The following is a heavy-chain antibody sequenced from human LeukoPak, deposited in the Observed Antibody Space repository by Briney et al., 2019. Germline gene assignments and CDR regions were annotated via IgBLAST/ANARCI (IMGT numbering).Heavy chain of an antibody. CDR1: GFTFSSYW. CDR2: IKEDGSEK. Sequence: PGGSLRLSCAASGFTFSSYWMSWVCQAPGKGLEWVANIKEDGSEKYYVDSVKGRFTISRDNAKNSLYLEMNSLRAEDTAVYYCVRDQFKAFDYWGRGALVTVSS. J-gene: IGHJ4*02. V-gene: IGHV3-7*01. CDR3: VRDQFKAFDY.